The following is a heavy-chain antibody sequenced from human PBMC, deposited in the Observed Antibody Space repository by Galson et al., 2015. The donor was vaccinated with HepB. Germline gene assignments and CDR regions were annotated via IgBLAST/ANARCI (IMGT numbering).Heavy chain of an antibody. V-gene: IGHV3-23*01. D-gene: IGHD3-16*01. J-gene: IGHJ4*02. CDR2: VRGSGTGT. Sequence: SLRLSCAASGFTFYVYTMNWVRQAPGKGLEWVSAVRGSGTGTFYADSVRGRFTISRDGSKNTVTLQLNNLRVEDTAIYYCAKDSGFGGEDYWGQGILVTVSS. CDR3: AKDSGFGGEDY. CDR1: GFTFYVYT.